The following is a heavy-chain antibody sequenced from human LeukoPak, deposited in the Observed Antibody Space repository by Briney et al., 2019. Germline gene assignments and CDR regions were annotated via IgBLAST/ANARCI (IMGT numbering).Heavy chain of an antibody. CDR1: GFTFSSYA. D-gene: IGHD3-16*01. CDR2: ISGSGGST. J-gene: IGHJ4*02. CDR3: AKVPFYGNFDY. Sequence: PGGSPRLSCAASGFTFSSYAMSWVRQAPGKGLEWVSAISGSGGSTYYADSVKGRLTISRDNSKNTLYLQMSSLRAEDTAVYYCAKVPFYGNFDYWGQGTLVTVSS. V-gene: IGHV3-23*01.